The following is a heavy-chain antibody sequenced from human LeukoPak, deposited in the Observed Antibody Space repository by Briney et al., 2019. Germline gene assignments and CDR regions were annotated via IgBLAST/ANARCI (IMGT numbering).Heavy chain of an antibody. Sequence: GGSLRLSCVASGFTFSSYWISWVRQAPGKGLEWVAFIRYDGRNKYYADSVKGRFTISRDNSKNTLYLQMNSLRPEDTAVYYCARGGYYNILTGFRGRILGFDSWGQGTLVTVSS. J-gene: IGHJ4*02. CDR2: IRYDGRNK. V-gene: IGHV3-30*02. D-gene: IGHD3-9*01. CDR3: ARGGYYNILTGFRGRILGFDS. CDR1: GFTFSSYW.